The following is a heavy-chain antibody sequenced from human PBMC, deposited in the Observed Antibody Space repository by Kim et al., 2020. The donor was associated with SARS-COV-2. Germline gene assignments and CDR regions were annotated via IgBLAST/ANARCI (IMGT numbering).Heavy chain of an antibody. CDR1: GGSFSGYY. J-gene: IGHJ5*02. CDR3: ARGAMIVVISWFEP. Sequence: SETLSLTCAVYGGSFSGYYWSWIRQPPGKGLEWIGEINHSGSTNYNPSLKSRVTISVDTSKNQFSLKLSSVTAADTAVYYCARGAMIVVISWFEPWGQGTLVTVSS. D-gene: IGHD3-22*01. V-gene: IGHV4-34*01. CDR2: INHSGST.